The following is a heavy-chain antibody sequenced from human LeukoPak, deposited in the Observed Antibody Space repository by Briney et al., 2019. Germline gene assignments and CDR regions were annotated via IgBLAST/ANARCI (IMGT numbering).Heavy chain of an antibody. CDR3: ARHPIAAGGAYNWFDP. D-gene: IGHD6-13*01. Sequence: ESLKISCKGSGYGSGYSFTSHWIAWVRQMPGKGLEWMGVIYPRDTNTISSPSFQGQVTISVNTSINTAYLQWISLKASDTAMYYCARHPIAAGGAYNWFDPWGQGTLVTVSS. CDR2: IYPRDTNT. CDR1: GYSFTSHW. J-gene: IGHJ5*02. V-gene: IGHV5-51*01.